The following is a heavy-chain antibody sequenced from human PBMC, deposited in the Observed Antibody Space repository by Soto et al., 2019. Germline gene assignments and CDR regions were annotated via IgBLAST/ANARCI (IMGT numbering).Heavy chain of an antibody. V-gene: IGHV1-8*01. CDR2: MNPNSGNT. Sequence: QVQLVQSGAEVKKPGASVKVSCKASGYTFTSYDINWVRQATGQGLEWMGWMNPNSGNTGYAQKFQGRVTMTRNTSISTAYMELCRLRSEYTAVYYCASGKWLAPYFDYWGQGTLVTVSS. D-gene: IGHD6-19*01. CDR1: GYTFTSYD. CDR3: ASGKWLAPYFDY. J-gene: IGHJ4*02.